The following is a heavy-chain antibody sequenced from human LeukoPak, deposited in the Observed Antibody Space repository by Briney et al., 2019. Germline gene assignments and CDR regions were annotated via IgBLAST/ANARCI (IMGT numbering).Heavy chain of an antibody. Sequence: ASVKVSCKASGYTFTSYAMHWVRQAPGQRLEWMGWINAGNGNTKYSQEFQGRVTITRVTSISTAYMELSSLRSEDTAVYYCARGASRSFDCWGQGTLVTVSS. V-gene: IGHV1-3*03. D-gene: IGHD2-15*01. CDR2: INAGNGNT. J-gene: IGHJ4*02. CDR3: ARGASRSFDC. CDR1: GYTFTSYA.